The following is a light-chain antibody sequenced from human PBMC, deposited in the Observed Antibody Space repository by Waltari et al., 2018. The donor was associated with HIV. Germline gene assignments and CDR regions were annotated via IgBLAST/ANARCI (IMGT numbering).Light chain of an antibody. J-gene: IGKJ2*01. Sequence: ENVLTQSPGTLSLSPGERATLACRASRSVSSNYLTWYQQRPGQAPRLLIYAASTTATAIPDRFSGSGYGTDFTLTISRLEPEDFAVYYCQQYGTSPYTFGQGTKVEI. CDR2: AAS. CDR3: QQYGTSPYT. CDR1: RSVSSNY. V-gene: IGKV3-20*01.